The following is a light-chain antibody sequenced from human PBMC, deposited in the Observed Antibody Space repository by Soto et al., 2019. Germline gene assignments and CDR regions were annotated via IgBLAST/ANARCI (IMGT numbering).Light chain of an antibody. CDR1: QSVGRN. CDR2: GAS. CDR3: QQYNHWPPLT. Sequence: EIVMTQSPATLSVSPGERATLSCRASQSVGRNLAWYQQKPGQAPRLLIYGASTRATGIPARFSGSGSGTEFTLIISSLQSEGFAIYSCQQYNHWPPLTFGGGTKVEIK. V-gene: IGKV3-15*01. J-gene: IGKJ4*01.